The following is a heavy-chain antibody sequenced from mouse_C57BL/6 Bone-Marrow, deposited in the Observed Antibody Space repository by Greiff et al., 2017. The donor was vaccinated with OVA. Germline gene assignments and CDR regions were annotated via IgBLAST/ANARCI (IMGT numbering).Heavy chain of an antibody. CDR1: GYTFTSYW. D-gene: IGHD1-2*01. V-gene: IGHV1-53*01. CDR2: INPSNGGT. CDR3: ASPITTVGYFDV. J-gene: IGHJ1*03. Sequence: VQLQQPGTELVKPGASVKLSCKASGYTFTSYWMHWVKQRPGQGLEWIGNINPSNGGTNYNEKFKSKATLTVDKSSSTSYMQLSSLTSEESAVYLCASPITTVGYFDVWGKGTTVTVSS.